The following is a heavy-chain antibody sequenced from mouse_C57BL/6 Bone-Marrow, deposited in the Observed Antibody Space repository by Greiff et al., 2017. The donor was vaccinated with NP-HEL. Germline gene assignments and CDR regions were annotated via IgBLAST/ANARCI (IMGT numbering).Heavy chain of an antibody. Sequence: DVKLVESGGGLVQSGRSLRLSCATSGFTFSDFYMEWVRQAPGQGLEWIAASRNKANDYTTEYSASVKGRFIVSRDTSQSILYLQMNALRAEDTAIYYCARGNYYGSSYDFDVWGTGTTVTVSS. D-gene: IGHD1-1*01. CDR3: ARGNYYGSSYDFDV. CDR1: GFTFSDFY. CDR2: SRNKANDYTT. J-gene: IGHJ1*03. V-gene: IGHV7-1*01.